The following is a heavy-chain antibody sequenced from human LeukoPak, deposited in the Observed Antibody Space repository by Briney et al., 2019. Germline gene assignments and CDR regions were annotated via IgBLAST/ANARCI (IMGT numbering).Heavy chain of an antibody. CDR1: GFSVSSNY. D-gene: IGHD6-19*01. J-gene: IGHJ4*02. V-gene: IGHV3-7*01. CDR3: ARVGKNGWDFDH. CDR2: IIEGGDVK. Sequence: GGSLRLSCAASGFSVSSNYMTWVRQAPGKGLAWVANIIEGGDVKYYVDSVKGRFTISRDNTKNSLYLQMTSLRADDTAVYCARVGKNGWDFDHWGQGTLVTVSS.